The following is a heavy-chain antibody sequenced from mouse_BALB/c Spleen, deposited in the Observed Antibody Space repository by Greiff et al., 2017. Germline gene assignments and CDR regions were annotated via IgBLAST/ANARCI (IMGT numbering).Heavy chain of an antibody. CDR3: VSYGSSPAWFAY. Sequence: EVQGVESGPGLVKPSQSLSLTCTVTGYSITSDYAWNWIRQFPGNKLEWMGYISYSGSTSYNPSLKSRISITRDTSKNQFFLQLNSVTTEDTATYYCVSYGSSPAWFAYWGQGTLVTVSA. CDR1: GYSITSDYA. J-gene: IGHJ3*01. D-gene: IGHD1-1*01. CDR2: ISYSGST. V-gene: IGHV3-2*02.